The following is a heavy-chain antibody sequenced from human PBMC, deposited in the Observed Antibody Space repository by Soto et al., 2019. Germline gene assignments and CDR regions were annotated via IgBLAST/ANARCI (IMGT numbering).Heavy chain of an antibody. V-gene: IGHV3-48*03. CDR3: ARVSKQWLVLYYGMDV. D-gene: IGHD6-19*01. CDR2: ISSSGSTI. Sequence: RLSCAASGFTFSSYEMNWVRQAPGKGLEWVSYISSSGSTIYYADSVKGRFTISRDNAKNSLYLQMNSLRAEDTAVYYCARVSKQWLVLYYGMDVWGQGTTVTVSS. CDR1: GFTFSSYE. J-gene: IGHJ6*02.